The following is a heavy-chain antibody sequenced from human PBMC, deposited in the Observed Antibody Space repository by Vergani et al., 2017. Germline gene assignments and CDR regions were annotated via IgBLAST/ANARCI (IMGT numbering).Heavy chain of an antibody. Sequence: QVQLVQSGAEVKKPGSSVKVSCKASGGTFSSYAISWVRQAPGQGLEWMGRIIPIFGTANYAQKFQGRVTITADESTSTAYMELSSLRSEDTAVYYCARASEPYCSGGSCYSRVSSSNWFDPWGQGTLVTVSS. CDR1: GGTFSSYA. CDR3: ARASEPYCSGGSCYSRVSSSNWFDP. J-gene: IGHJ5*02. CDR2: IIPIFGTA. V-gene: IGHV1-69*13. D-gene: IGHD2-15*01.